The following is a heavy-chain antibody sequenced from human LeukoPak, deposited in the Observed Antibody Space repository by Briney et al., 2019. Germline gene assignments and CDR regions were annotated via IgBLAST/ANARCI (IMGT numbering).Heavy chain of an antibody. J-gene: IGHJ4*02. Sequence: SETLSLTCTVSGGSISSYYWSWIRQPPGKGLEWIDYIYYSGNTNYNPSLKNRVTISVDTSKNQFSLKLSSVTAADTAMYYCARSRDGYLFDYWGQGTLVTVSS. D-gene: IGHD5-24*01. CDR2: IYYSGNT. CDR1: GGSISSYY. CDR3: ARSRDGYLFDY. V-gene: IGHV4-59*01.